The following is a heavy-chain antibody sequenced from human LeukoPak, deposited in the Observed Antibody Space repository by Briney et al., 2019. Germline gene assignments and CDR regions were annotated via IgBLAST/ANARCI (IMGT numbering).Heavy chain of an antibody. CDR2: ITDTYNT. J-gene: IGHJ5*02. CDR1: GIAFSDSA. V-gene: IGHV3-23*01. CDR3: VKGACSSGCSGNH. D-gene: IGHD6-19*01. Sequence: GGSLRLSCAASGIAFSDSAMYWVRQAPGKGLECVSVITDTYNTYYGDSVKGRFTVSRDNSRKTSYLQMNSLRADDTALYYCVKGACSSGCSGNHWGQGTRVIVSP.